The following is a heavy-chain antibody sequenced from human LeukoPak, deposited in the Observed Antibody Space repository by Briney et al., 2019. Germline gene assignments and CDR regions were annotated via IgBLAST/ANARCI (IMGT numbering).Heavy chain of an antibody. CDR2: IIPIFGTA. CDR3: ARSMTMQLRNAFDI. Sequence: SVKVSCKASGGTFSNYAISWVRQAPGQGLEWMGGIIPIFGTANYAQKFQGRVTITTDESTSTAYMELSSLRSEDTAVYYCARSMTMQLRNAFDIWGQGTMVTVSS. CDR1: GGTFSNYA. V-gene: IGHV1-69*05. D-gene: IGHD4/OR15-4a*01. J-gene: IGHJ3*02.